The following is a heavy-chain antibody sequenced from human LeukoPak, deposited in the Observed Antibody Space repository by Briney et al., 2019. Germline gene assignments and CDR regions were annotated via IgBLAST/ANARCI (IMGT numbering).Heavy chain of an antibody. Sequence: QPGRSLRLSCKASGIYFRNYGMHWVRQAPGKGLEWVAAISHDTRNIYYADVVKGRFTISIDNSRDTLTLQMNSLRPEDTAVYHCAKDWQWERLTGAFNVWGQGTMVTVS. CDR3: AKDWQWERLTGAFNV. J-gene: IGHJ3*01. CDR1: GIYFRNYG. V-gene: IGHV3-30*18. D-gene: IGHD1-26*01. CDR2: ISHDTRNI.